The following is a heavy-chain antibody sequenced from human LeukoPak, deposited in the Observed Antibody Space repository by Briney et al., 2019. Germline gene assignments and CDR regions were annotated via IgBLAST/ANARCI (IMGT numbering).Heavy chain of an antibody. V-gene: IGHV4-39*07. CDR2: IYYSGST. D-gene: IGHD6-6*01. J-gene: IGHJ4*02. Sequence: SETLSLTCTVSGGSISSSSYSWGWIRQPPGKGLEWIGSIYYSGSTYYNPSLKSRVTISVDTSKNQFSLKLSSVTAADTAVYYCARGSPDSSIAARVFDYWGQGTLVTVSS. CDR1: GGSISSSSYS. CDR3: ARGSPDSSIAARVFDY.